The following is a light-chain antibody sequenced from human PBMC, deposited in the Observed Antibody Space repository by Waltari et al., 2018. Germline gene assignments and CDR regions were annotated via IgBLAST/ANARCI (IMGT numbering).Light chain of an antibody. J-gene: IGKJ1*01. CDR2: AAS. V-gene: IGKV1-39*01. CDR3: QQTYTSPRT. CDR1: QTITKF. Sequence: DIQMTQSPSTLSASVGDRVTITCRASQTITKFLSWYQQKPGKAPKLLIYAASRLQSGVPSRFSGSGSGTEFALTISNLQPEDFATYFCQQTYTSPRTFGQGTKVEIK.